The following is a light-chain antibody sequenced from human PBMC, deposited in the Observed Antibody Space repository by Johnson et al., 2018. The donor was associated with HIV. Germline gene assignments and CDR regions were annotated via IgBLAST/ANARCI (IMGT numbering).Light chain of an antibody. CDR2: DNN. CDR1: SSNIGNNY. J-gene: IGLJ1*01. CDR3: GICDSSLIDYC. V-gene: IGLV1-51*01. Sequence: QSLLTQPPSVSAAPGQKVTISCSGSSSNIGNNYVSWYQQLPGTAPKLLIYDNNKRPSRIPDRFSGSKSGTSASLGITGLQTVDEADSYFGICDSSLIDYCFGTCTKVTVL.